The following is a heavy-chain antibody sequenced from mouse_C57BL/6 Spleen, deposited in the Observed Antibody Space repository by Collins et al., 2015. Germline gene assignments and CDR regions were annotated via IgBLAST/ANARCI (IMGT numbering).Heavy chain of an antibody. D-gene: IGHD2-4*01. CDR1: GYTFTSYW. V-gene: IGHV1-50*01. CDR2: IDPSDSYT. Sequence: QLQQPGAELVKPGASVKLSCKASGYTFTSYWMQWVKQRPGQGLEWIGEIDPSDSYTNYNQKFKGKATLTVDKSSSTAYMQLSSLTSEDSAVYYCAVIYYDYPFAYWGQGTTLIVSS. J-gene: IGHJ2*01. CDR3: AVIYYDYPFAY.